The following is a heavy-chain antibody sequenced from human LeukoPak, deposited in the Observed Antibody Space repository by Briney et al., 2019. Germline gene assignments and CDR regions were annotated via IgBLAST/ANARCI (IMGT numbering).Heavy chain of an antibody. D-gene: IGHD3-9*01. CDR3: ARGLRRYFDWSLGY. CDR1: GFTFSSYW. J-gene: IGHJ4*02. V-gene: IGHV3-7*01. Sequence: PGGSLRLSCAASGFTFSSYWMSWVRQAPGKGLEWVANIKQDGSEKYYVDSVKGRFTISRDNGKNSLYLQMNSLRAEDTAVYYCARGLRRYFDWSLGYWGQGTLVTVSS. CDR2: IKQDGSEK.